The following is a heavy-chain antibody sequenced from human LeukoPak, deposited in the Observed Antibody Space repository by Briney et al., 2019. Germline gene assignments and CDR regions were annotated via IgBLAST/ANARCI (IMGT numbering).Heavy chain of an antibody. V-gene: IGHV4-4*02. J-gene: IGHJ4*02. CDR2: IYHDGRI. Sequence: PSETLSLTCAVSGDSISGNQWWSWLRQPPGKELEWIGEIYHDGRINHNPSLKSRVTISMDKSKNQFSLKLSSVTAADTAVYYCGRAGYYCIDHWGQGALVTVSS. CDR1: GDSISGNQW. D-gene: IGHD5-12*01. CDR3: GRAGYYCIDH.